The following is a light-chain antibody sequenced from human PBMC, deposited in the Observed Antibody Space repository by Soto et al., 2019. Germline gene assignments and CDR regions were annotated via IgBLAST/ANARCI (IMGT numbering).Light chain of an antibody. V-gene: IGLV1-40*01. Sequence: QSVLTQPPSVSGAQGQRVTISCTGSCSNIGAGYDVHWYQQLPGTAPKLLIYGNSNRPSGVPDRFSGSKSGTSASLAITGLQAEDEADYYCQSYDSSLSGWVFGGGTKVTVL. CDR2: GNS. CDR1: CSNIGAGYD. J-gene: IGLJ3*02. CDR3: QSYDSSLSGWV.